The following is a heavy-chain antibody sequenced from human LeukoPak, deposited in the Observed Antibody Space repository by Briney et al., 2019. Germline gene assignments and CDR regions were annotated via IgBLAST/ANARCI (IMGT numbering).Heavy chain of an antibody. CDR2: INPSGGST. Sequence: ASVKVSCKASGGTFSSYAISWVRQAPGQGLEWMGIINPSGGSTSYAQKFQGRVTMTRDMSTSTVYMELSSLRSEDTAVYYCARGTSNYYGSGSYPFDYWGQGTLVTVSS. J-gene: IGHJ4*02. V-gene: IGHV1-46*01. D-gene: IGHD3-10*01. CDR1: GGTFSSYA. CDR3: ARGTSNYYGSGSYPFDY.